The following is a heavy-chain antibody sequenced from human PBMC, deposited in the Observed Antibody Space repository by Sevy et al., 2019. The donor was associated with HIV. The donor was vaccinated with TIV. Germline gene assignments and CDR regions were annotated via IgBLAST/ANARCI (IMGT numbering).Heavy chain of an antibody. CDR2: IYPDDSDI. Sequence: GESLKISCWASGYRFSSYWIAWVRQVPGKGLEWMGIIYPDDSDIRYSPSLQGQVTISVDKSISTAYLQWSSLEASDTAMYFCARRFYDSTGYPQYFFDYWGQGTLVTVSS. V-gene: IGHV5-51*01. CDR1: GYRFSSYW. J-gene: IGHJ4*02. CDR3: ARRFYDSTGYPQYFFDY. D-gene: IGHD3-22*01.